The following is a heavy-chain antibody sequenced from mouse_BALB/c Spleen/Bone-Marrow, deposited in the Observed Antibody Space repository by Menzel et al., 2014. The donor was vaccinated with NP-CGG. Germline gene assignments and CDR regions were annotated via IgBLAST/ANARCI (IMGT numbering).Heavy chain of an antibody. CDR2: IIPSNGRT. D-gene: IGHD2-3*01. J-gene: IGHJ1*01. CDR1: GYTFTSYW. V-gene: IGHV1S81*02. Sequence: QVQLQQSGAELVKPGASVKLSCKSSGYTFTSYWMHWVKQRPGQGLEWIGEIIPSNGRTNYNEKFKSKATLTVDKSSNTAYMQLSSLTSEDSAVYYRARWLLQYFDVWGAGTTVTVSS. CDR3: ARWLLQYFDV.